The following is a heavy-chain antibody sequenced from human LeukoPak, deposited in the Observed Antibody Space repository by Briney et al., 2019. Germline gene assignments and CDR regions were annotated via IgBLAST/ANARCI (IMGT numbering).Heavy chain of an antibody. CDR3: ARGSPYYDFWSGYSNWFDP. CDR2: INHSGST. CDR1: GGSFSGYY. V-gene: IGHV4-34*01. J-gene: IGHJ5*01. Sequence: SETLSLTCAVYGGSFSGYYWSWIRQPPGKWLEWIGEINHSGSTNYNPSLKSRVTISVDTSKNQFSLKLSSVTAADTAVYYCARGSPYYDFWSGYSNWFDPWGQRTLVTVSS. D-gene: IGHD3-3*01.